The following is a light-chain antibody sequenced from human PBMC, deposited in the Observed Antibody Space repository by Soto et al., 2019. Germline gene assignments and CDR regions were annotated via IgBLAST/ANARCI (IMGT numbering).Light chain of an antibody. CDR3: SSYTSSSTVI. Sequence: QLVLTQPASVSGSPGQSITISCTGTSGDVGGYNYVSWYQQHPGKAPKLMIYDVSNRPSGVSNRFSGSKSGNTASLTISGLQAEDEADYYCSSYTSSSTVIFGGGTQLTVL. CDR1: SGDVGGYNY. V-gene: IGLV2-14*01. CDR2: DVS. J-gene: IGLJ2*01.